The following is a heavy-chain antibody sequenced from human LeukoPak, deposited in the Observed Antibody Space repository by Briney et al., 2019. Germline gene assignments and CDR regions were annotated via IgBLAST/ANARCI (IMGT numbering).Heavy chain of an antibody. CDR3: ARAGGSGLIDY. Sequence: SETLSLTCTVSGGSISTYYWGWIRQPPGKGLEWIGSIYYSGSTYYNPSLKSRVTISLDTSKNQFSLNLNSVTAADTAVYYCARAGGSGLIDYWGQGILVTVSS. J-gene: IGHJ4*02. CDR1: GGSISTYY. CDR2: IYYSGST. V-gene: IGHV4-39*07. D-gene: IGHD6-19*01.